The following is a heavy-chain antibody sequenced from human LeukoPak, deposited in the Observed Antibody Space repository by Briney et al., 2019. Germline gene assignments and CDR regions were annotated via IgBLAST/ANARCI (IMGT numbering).Heavy chain of an antibody. CDR1: GFTFDDYG. D-gene: IGHD3-22*01. J-gene: IGHJ3*02. V-gene: IGHV3-20*04. Sequence: PGGSLRLSCAASGFTFDDYGMSWVRQAPGKGLEWVSGINWNGGSTGYADPVKGRFTISRDNAKNSLYLQMNSLRAEDTALYYCARDQGEGYYYDSSGYSPAGAFDIWGQGTMVTVSS. CDR3: ARDQGEGYYYDSSGYSPAGAFDI. CDR2: INWNGGST.